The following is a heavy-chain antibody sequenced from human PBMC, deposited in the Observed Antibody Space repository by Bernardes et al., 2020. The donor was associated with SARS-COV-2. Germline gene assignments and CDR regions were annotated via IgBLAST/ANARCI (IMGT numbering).Heavy chain of an antibody. Sequence: GGSLRLSCAASGFTFDDYAIHWVRQAPGKGLALVSGIRWTSGSIGYADSVKRRFTISRDNAKHSLYLQMNSLRDEDTALYYCAKDRVPAAKYYYGMDVWGQGNTVTGAS. CDR2: IRWTSGSI. V-gene: IGHV3-9*01. CDR1: GFTFDDYA. CDR3: AKDRVPAAKYYYGMDV. J-gene: IGHJ6*02. D-gene: IGHD2-2*01.